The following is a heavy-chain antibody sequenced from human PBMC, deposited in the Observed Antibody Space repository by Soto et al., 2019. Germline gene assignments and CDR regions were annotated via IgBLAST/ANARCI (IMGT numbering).Heavy chain of an antibody. CDR2: ISYDGSNK. J-gene: IGHJ5*01. CDR3: AKNVERSWRTGDTFFPDS. CDR1: DFTVGNNY. V-gene: IGHV3-30*18. D-gene: IGHD6-13*01. Sequence: HLGGSLRLSCAASDFTVGNNYMHWVRQAPGKGLEWVAVISYDGSNKYYADSVKGRFTISRDNSKNTLYLQMNSLRAEDTAVYYCAKNVERSWRTGDTFFPDSWGQGTLVTVSS.